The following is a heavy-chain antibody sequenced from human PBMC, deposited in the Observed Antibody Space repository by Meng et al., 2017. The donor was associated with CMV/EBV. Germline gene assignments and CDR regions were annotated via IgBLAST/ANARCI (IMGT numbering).Heavy chain of an antibody. J-gene: IGHJ4*02. CDR2: IYTSGST. CDR3: ACWYYYDSSGYQDY. CDR1: GVSISRGSYY. D-gene: IGHD3-22*01. V-gene: IGHV4-61*02. Sequence: DSGPGLVKPSQPLSLPCPVSGVSISRGSYYWSWIRQPAGKGLEWIGRIYTSGSTNYNPSLKSRVTISVDTSKNQFSLKLSSVTAADTAVYYCACWYYYDSSGYQDYWGQGTLVTVSS.